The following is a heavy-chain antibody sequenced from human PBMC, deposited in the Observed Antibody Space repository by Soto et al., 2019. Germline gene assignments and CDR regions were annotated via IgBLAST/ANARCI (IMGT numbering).Heavy chain of an antibody. CDR1: GFSLTTGVG. V-gene: IGHV2-5*02. CDR3: ATLTADF. CDR2: VYWDDDK. J-gene: IGHJ4*02. Sequence: ITLEESGPTLVKPTETLTLTCTFSGFSLTTGVGVGWVRQPPGKALEWLALVYWDDDKHYTPSLMSRLTITKDISKDQVVLTMTNMDPVYTATYYCATLTADFWGPGTLVTVSS.